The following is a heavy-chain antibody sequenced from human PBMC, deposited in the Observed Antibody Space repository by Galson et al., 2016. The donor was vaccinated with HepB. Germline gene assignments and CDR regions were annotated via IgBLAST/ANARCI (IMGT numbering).Heavy chain of an antibody. D-gene: IGHD1-26*01. V-gene: IGHV4/OR15-8*01. CDR3: TRHSKLSDWYFDL. J-gene: IGHJ2*01. Sequence: SETLSLTCGVSGGSISQNNWWPWVRQAPGMGLEWIGEVFHSGHSVYKPSLKSRVSISVDKSKNPFSLRLTSVTAAATASYFCTRHSKLSDWYFDLWGRGTLVTVSS. CDR2: VFHSGHS. CDR1: GGSISQNNW.